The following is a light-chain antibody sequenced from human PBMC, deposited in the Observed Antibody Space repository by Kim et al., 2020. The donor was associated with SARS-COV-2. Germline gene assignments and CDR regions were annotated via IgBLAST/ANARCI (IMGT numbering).Light chain of an antibody. J-gene: IGKJ1*01. CDR3: PHRST. CDR1: QTVASSY. CDR2: STS. Sequence: EIVLTQSPGTLSLSPGERATLSCRASQTVASSYLAWYQQNPGQAPRLLIYSTSTRATGIPDRFSGSGSGTDFTLTITSLEPEDFVVYYCPHRSTFGQGTKMGIK. V-gene: IGKV3-20*01.